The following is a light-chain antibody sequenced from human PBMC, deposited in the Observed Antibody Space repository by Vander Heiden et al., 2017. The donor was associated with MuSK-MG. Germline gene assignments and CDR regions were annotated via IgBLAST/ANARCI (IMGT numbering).Light chain of an antibody. CDR1: SSDVGSYNL. CDR2: EGS. CDR3: CSYAGNVI. Sequence: QSALTQPASVSGSPGQSITISCTGTSSDVGSYNLVSWYQQHPGKAPKLMIYEGSKRPSGVSHRFSGSKSGNTASLTISGLQAEDEADYYCCSYAGNVIFGGGTKLTVL. J-gene: IGLJ2*01. V-gene: IGLV2-23*01.